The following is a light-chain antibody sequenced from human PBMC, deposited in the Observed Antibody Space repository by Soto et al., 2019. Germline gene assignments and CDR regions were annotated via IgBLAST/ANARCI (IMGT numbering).Light chain of an antibody. CDR3: QQRSNWPPVT. CDR2: DAS. J-gene: IGKJ4*01. CDR1: QSVSSY. Sequence: EIVLTQSPATLSLSPGERATLSCRASQSVSSYLAWYQQKPGQAPRLLIYDASNRATGIPARFSGSWSGTDFTLTISSLEPEDFAVYYCQQRSNWPPVTFGGGTKVEIK. V-gene: IGKV3-11*01.